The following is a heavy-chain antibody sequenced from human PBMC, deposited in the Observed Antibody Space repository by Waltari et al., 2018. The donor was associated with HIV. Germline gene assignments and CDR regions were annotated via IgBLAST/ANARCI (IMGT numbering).Heavy chain of an antibody. V-gene: IGHV3-13*01. J-gene: IGHJ4*02. D-gene: IGHD6-19*01. CDR3: VRGNGWYGPYYFDY. CDR2: IGAAGDT. CDR1: GLAFRRFA. Sequence: EVEMVESGGGVVQPGGSLRLYGGASGLAFRRFAMHWVRQAMGKSPEWVSAIGAAGDTYYPKSVKGRFTVSRENGKNSLYLQMNNLRVDDAAMYYCVRGNGWYGPYYFDYWGRGTLVTVSS.